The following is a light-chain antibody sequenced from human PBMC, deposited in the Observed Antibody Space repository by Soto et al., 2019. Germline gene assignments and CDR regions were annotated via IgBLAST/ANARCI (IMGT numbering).Light chain of an antibody. Sequence: IVLTQSPGTLSLSPGEGATLSCRASQIVSSTYLAWYQQKPGQAPRLLIHATSSRATGIPDRFSGSGSGTDFTLTISRLEPEDFAVYYCQQYVSSLGVYTFGQGTKLEI. CDR3: QQYVSSLGVYT. CDR1: QIVSSTY. CDR2: ATS. V-gene: IGKV3-20*01. J-gene: IGKJ2*01.